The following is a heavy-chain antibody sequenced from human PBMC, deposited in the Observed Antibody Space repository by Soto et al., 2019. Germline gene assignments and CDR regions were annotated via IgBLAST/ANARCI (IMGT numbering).Heavy chain of an antibody. CDR3: AAEPVGATLVAFDI. Sequence: GASVKVSCKASGYTFTSYAMHWVRQAPGQRLEWIGWIVVGSGNTNYAQKFQERVTITRDMSTSTAYMELSSLRSEDTAVYYCAAEPVGATLVAFDIWGQGTMVTVSS. CDR2: IVVGSGNT. V-gene: IGHV1-58*02. CDR1: GYTFTSYA. D-gene: IGHD1-26*01. J-gene: IGHJ3*02.